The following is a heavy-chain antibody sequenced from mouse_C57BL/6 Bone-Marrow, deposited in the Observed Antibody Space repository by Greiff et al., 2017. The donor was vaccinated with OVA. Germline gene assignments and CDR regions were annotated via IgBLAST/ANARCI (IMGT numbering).Heavy chain of an antibody. J-gene: IGHJ2*01. Sequence: EVKLMESGGDLVKPGGSLKLSCAASGFTFSSYGMSWVRQTPDKRLEWVATISSGGSYTYYPDSVKGRFTISRDNAKNTLYLQMSSLKSEDTAMYYCARQRYPGYFDYWGQGTTLTVAS. D-gene: IGHD2-14*01. V-gene: IGHV5-6*01. CDR3: ARQRYPGYFDY. CDR1: GFTFSSYG. CDR2: ISSGGSYT.